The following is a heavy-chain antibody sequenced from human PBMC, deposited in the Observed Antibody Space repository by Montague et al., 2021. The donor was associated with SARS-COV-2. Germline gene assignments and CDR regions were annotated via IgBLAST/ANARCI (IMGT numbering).Heavy chain of an antibody. J-gene: IGHJ4*02. CDR1: GFTISSYA. D-gene: IGHD1-26*01. CDR2: ISGSGST. V-gene: IGHV3-23*01. CDR3: APPVGASYHFDY. Sequence: SLRLSCAVSGFTISSYAMSWVRQHPGEGMEWVSAISGSGSTYYADSVKGRFTISRDNSKNTLYLQVNSLRAEDTAVYYCAPPVGASYHFDYWGQGTLVTVSS.